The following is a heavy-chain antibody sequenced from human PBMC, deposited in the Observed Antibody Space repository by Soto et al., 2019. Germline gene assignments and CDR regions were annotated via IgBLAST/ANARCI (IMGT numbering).Heavy chain of an antibody. D-gene: IGHD3-16*01. V-gene: IGHV1-69*04. CDR3: ARDRIMLTFGGGSGEWGIDS. Sequence: SVKVSCKASGGTFSSYTISWVRQAPGQGLEWMGRIIPILGIANYAQKFQGRVTITADKSTSTAYMELSSLRSEDTAVYYCARDRIMLTFGGGSGEWGIDSWGQGTLVTVSS. CDR2: IIPILGIA. J-gene: IGHJ4*02. CDR1: GGTFSSYT.